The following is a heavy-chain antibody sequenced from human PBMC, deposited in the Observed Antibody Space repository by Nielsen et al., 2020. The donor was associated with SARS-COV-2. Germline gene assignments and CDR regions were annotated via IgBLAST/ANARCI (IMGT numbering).Heavy chain of an antibody. CDR2: ISSSGSTI. V-gene: IGHV3-11*01. Sequence: LSLTCAASGFTFSDYYMSWIRQAPGKGLEWVSYISSSGSTIYYADSVKGRFTISRDNAKNSLYLQMNSLRAEDTAVYYCARNKRYGVELWFGGYYWGQGTLVTVSS. J-gene: IGHJ4*02. CDR1: GFTFSDYY. CDR3: ARNKRYGVELWFGGYY. D-gene: IGHD3-10*01.